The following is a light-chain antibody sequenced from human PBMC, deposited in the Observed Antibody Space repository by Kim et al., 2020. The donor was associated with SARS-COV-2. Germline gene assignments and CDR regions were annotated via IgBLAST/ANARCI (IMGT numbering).Light chain of an antibody. CDR2: EAS. CDR1: QSISRW. CDR3: QQYHTYIT. Sequence: VGDRVTITCRASQSISRWLAWYQQKPGKAPKLLIYEASSLESGVSARFSGSGFGTEFTLTISSLQTDDIATYNCQQYHTYITFGQGTRLEIK. V-gene: IGKV1-5*03. J-gene: IGKJ5*01.